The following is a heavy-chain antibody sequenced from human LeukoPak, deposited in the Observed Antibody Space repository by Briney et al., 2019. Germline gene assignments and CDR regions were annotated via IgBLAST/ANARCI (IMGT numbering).Heavy chain of an antibody. CDR2: VHHTGSA. J-gene: IGHJ6*02. CDR1: GISLSTYY. V-gene: IGHV4-59*01. CDR3: ARDSWDYIAMDV. Sequence: KRSETLSLTCTVSGISLSTYYWSWVRQPPGKGLEWIGYVHHTGSADYNPSLKSRVTISLDMSKSQFSLKLTSATAADTAVYYCARDSWDYIAMDVWGPGTTVTVSS. D-gene: IGHD4/OR15-4a*01.